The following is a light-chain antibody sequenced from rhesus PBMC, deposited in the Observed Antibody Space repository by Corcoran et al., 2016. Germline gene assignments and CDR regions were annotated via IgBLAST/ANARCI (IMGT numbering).Light chain of an antibody. V-gene: IGKV1-74*01. CDR1: ENVNNY. Sequence: DIQMTQSPSSLSASVGDRVTITCRASENVNNYSHWFQQTPGKAPKLLIYAASTLQSGVPSRFSGSESGTDYTFTISSLQPEDVATYFCQRSYGTPFTFGPGTKLDIK. J-gene: IGKJ3*01. CDR2: AAS. CDR3: QRSYGTPFT.